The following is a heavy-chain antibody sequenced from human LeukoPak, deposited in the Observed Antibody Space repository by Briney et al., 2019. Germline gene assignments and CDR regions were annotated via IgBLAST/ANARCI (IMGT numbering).Heavy chain of an antibody. CDR2: IHNSGST. Sequence: SETLSLTCTVSSGSISGTNYYWAWIRQPPGKGLEWIGSIHNSGSTYQNPSLKTRVTISVDTSKNQFPLKVNSVTAADTAMYYCARHHWNDASFDYWGQGTLVTVSS. V-gene: IGHV4-39*01. D-gene: IGHD1-1*01. CDR1: SGSISGTNYY. CDR3: ARHHWNDASFDY. J-gene: IGHJ4*02.